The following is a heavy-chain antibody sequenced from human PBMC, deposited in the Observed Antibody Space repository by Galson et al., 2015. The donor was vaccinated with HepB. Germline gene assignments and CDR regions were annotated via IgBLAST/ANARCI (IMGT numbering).Heavy chain of an antibody. V-gene: IGHV3-23*01. CDR1: GFTFSSYA. J-gene: IGHJ3*02. CDR3: AKDRRTGTTPPDGFDI. D-gene: IGHD1-1*01. CDR2: ISGSDGST. Sequence: SLRLSCAASGFTFSSYAMSWVRQVPEKGLEWVPSISGSDGSTYYTDSAKGRFTISRDDSKSTLYLQMNSLRAEDTAVYYCAKDRRTGTTPPDGFDIWGQGTMVTVSS.